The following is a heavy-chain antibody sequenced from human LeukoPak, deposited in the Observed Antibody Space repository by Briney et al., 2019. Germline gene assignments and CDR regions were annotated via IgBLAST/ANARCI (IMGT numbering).Heavy chain of an antibody. D-gene: IGHD1-26*01. J-gene: IGHJ5*02. CDR3: ARVLSVGATRGWFDP. CDR2: INPSSGGT. CDR1: GYTFTGYY. V-gene: IGHV1-2*02. Sequence: GASVKVSCKASGYTFTGYYMHWVRQAPGQGLEWMGWINPSSGGTNYAQKFQGRVTMTRDTSISTAYMELSRLRSDDTAVYYCARVLSVGATRGWFDPWGQGTLVTVSS.